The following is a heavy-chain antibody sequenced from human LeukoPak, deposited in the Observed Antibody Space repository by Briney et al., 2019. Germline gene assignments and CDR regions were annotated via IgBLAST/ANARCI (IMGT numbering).Heavy chain of an antibody. Sequence: SETLSLTCTVSGGSISSYYWSWIRQPPGKGLEWIGYIYYSGSTNYNPSLKSRVTISVDKSKNQFSLKLSSVTAADTAVYYCARDRYYYDSSGLGSWGQGTLVTVSS. V-gene: IGHV4-59*12. J-gene: IGHJ5*02. CDR2: IYYSGST. CDR3: ARDRYYYDSSGLGS. D-gene: IGHD3-22*01. CDR1: GGSISSYY.